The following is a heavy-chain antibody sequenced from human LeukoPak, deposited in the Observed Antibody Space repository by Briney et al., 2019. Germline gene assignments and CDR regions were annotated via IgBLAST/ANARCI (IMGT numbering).Heavy chain of an antibody. CDR3: ARVTYYYGSGSYGAFDI. Sequence: ASVKVSCKASGYTFTSYDINWVRLATGQGLEWMGWMNPNSGNTGYAQKFQGRVTMTRNTSISTAYMELSSLRSEDTAVYYCARVTYYYGSGSYGAFDIWGQGTMVTVSS. D-gene: IGHD3-10*01. CDR2: MNPNSGNT. CDR1: GYTFTSYD. V-gene: IGHV1-8*01. J-gene: IGHJ3*02.